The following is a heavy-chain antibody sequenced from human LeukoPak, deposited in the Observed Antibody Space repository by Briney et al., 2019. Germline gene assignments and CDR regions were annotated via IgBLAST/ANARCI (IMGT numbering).Heavy chain of an antibody. CDR3: ARDRAMTTVVSRKYFDL. V-gene: IGHV4-39*02. Sequence: SETLSLTCTVSGGSISSSSYYWGWIRQPPGKGLEWIGSIYYSGSTYYNTSLKSRVTISVDTSKNQFSLKLSSVTAADTAVYYCARDRAMTTVVSRKYFDLWGRGTLVTVSS. CDR1: GGSISSSSYY. J-gene: IGHJ2*01. D-gene: IGHD4-23*01. CDR2: IYYSGST.